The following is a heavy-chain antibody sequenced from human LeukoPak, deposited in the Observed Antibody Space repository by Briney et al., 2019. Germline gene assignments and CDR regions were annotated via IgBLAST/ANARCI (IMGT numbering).Heavy chain of an antibody. CDR2: IKQGGSEK. CDR1: GFTFSSYW. Sequence: PGGSLRLSCAASGFTFSSYWMSWVRQAPGKGLEWVANIKQGGSEKYYVDSVKGRFTISRDNAKNSLYLQMNSLRAEDTAVYYCARAGYSSSWYMLPKEGYYYYYMDVWGKGTTVTISS. V-gene: IGHV3-7*01. CDR3: ARAGYSSSWYMLPKEGYYYYYMDV. J-gene: IGHJ6*03. D-gene: IGHD6-13*01.